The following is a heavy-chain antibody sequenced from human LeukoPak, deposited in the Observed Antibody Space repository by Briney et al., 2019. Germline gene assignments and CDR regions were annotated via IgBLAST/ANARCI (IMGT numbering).Heavy chain of an antibody. CDR2: INTSGNT. V-gene: IGHV4-4*07. J-gene: IGHJ4*02. Sequence: SETLSLTWTVSGGSISSYYWSWIRQPAGKGLEWIGRINTSGNTNYNPSLKSRVTMSVDTSKNQFSLKLSSVTAADTAVYYCARDKRDDSSGYYTVFDYWGQGTLVTVSS. D-gene: IGHD3-22*01. CDR3: ARDKRDDSSGYYTVFDY. CDR1: GGSISSYY.